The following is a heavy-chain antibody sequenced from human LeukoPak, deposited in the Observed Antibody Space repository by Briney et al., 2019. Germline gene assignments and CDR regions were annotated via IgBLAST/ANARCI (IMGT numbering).Heavy chain of an antibody. J-gene: IGHJ3*01. CDR1: GFTFSLYD. CDR3: IRDLGLSHAYGAFDV. D-gene: IGHD3-16*01. V-gene: IGHV3-13*01. Sequence: GGSLRLSCVASGFTFSLYDMHWVRQATGKSLEWVSGIGNEGSTFYPGSLKGRFTISRDNAKNSLYLQMNSLSAEDTAVYYCIRDLGLSHAYGAFDVWGQGALVTVSS. CDR2: IGNEGST.